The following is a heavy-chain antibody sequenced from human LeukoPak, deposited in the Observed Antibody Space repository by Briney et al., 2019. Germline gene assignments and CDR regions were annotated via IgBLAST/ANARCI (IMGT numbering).Heavy chain of an antibody. J-gene: IGHJ5*02. CDR1: GFTFSTYS. CDR3: ARSNLGYCSSTSCSVHRRWFDP. Sequence: GGSLRLSCAASGFTFSTYSMNWVRQAPGKGLEWVSAISGSGGSTYYADSVKGRFTISRDNSKNTLYLQMNSLRAEDTAVYYCARSNLGYCSSTSCSVHRRWFDPWGQGTLVTVSS. CDR2: ISGSGGST. D-gene: IGHD2-2*01. V-gene: IGHV3-23*01.